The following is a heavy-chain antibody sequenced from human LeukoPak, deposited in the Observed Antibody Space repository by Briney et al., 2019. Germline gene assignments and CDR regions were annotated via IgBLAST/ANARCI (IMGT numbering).Heavy chain of an antibody. D-gene: IGHD4-17*01. Sequence: SQTLSLTCTVSGGSISSGSYYWSWIRQPAGKGLEWIGRIYTSGSTNYNPSLKSRVTISVDTSKNQFSLKLSSVTAADTAVYYCARIRYDYGDYTQFYYYYYYMDVWGKGTTVTVSS. CDR1: GGSISSGSYY. J-gene: IGHJ6*03. V-gene: IGHV4-61*02. CDR2: IYTSGST. CDR3: ARIRYDYGDYTQFYYYYYYMDV.